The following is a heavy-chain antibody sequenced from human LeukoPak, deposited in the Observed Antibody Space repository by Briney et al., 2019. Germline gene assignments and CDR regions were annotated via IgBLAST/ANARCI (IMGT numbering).Heavy chain of an antibody. J-gene: IGHJ3*02. CDR1: GFTFSGYG. V-gene: IGHV3-30*18. CDR2: ISYDGSNK. CDR3: AKDGHYDYVWGSYLAFDI. Sequence: GGSLRLSCAASGFTFSGYGMHWVRQAPGKGLEWVAVISYDGSNKYYADSVKGRFTISRDNSKNTLYLQMNSLRAEDTAVYYCAKDGHYDYVWGSYLAFDIWGQGTMVTVSS. D-gene: IGHD3-16*02.